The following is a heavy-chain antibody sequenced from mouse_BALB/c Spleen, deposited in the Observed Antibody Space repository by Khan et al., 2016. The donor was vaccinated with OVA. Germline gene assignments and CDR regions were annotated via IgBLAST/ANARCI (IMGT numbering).Heavy chain of an antibody. D-gene: IGHD2-1*01. CDR2: IDPSTGYI. V-gene: IGHV1-7*01. CDR1: GYTFTTYW. Sequence: VQVVESGAELAKPGASVKMSCKASGYTFTTYWMHWVKKRPGQGLEWIGYIDPSTGYIEYNQKFKDKATLTTDKSSTTAFMQLSSLTSEDSAVYYCERRGLYGIFVYWGQGTLVTVSA. J-gene: IGHJ3*01. CDR3: ERRGLYGIFVY.